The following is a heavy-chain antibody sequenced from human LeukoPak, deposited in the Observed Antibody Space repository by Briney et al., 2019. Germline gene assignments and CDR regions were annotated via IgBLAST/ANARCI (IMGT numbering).Heavy chain of an antibody. CDR3: ARILGDGSGSSGMDV. Sequence: GGSLRLSCAASGFTASSNYMSWVRQAPGKGLEWVSVIYSGGSTYYADSVKGRFTISRDNSKNTLYLQMNSLRAEDTAVYYCARILGDGSGSSGMDVWGQGTTVTVSS. J-gene: IGHJ6*02. V-gene: IGHV3-66*01. CDR1: GFTASSNY. D-gene: IGHD3-10*01. CDR2: IYSGGST.